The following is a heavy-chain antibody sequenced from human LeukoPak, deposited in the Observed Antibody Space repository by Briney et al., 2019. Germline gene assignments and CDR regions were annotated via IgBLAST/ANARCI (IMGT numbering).Heavy chain of an antibody. CDR1: GGSISSYY. V-gene: IGHV4-59*01. J-gene: IGHJ4*02. CDR3: ARWGYGDYGLYYFDY. D-gene: IGHD4-17*01. CDR2: IYYSGST. Sequence: PSETLSLTCTVSGGSISSYYWSWIRQPPGKGLEWIGYIYYSGSTNYNPSLKSRVTISVDTSKNQFSLKPSSVTAADTAVYYCARWGYGDYGLYYFDYWGQGTLVTVSS.